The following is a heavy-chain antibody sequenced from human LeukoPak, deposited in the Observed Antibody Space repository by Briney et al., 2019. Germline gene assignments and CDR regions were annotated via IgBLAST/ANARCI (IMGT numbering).Heavy chain of an antibody. CDR3: ERAVHYYKRLDY. J-gene: IGHJ4*02. CDR1: GGSISSYY. Sequence: SETLSLTCTVSGGSISSYYWSWIRQPPGKGLEWIGYIYYSGSTNYNPSLKSRVTISIDTSKNQFSLKLSSVTAADTAVYYCERAVHYYKRLDYWGQGTLVTVSS. D-gene: IGHD3-10*01. CDR2: IYYSGST. V-gene: IGHV4-59*01.